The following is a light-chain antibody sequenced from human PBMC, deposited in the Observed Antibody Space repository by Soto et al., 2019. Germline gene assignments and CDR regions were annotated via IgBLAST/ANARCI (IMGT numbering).Light chain of an antibody. CDR3: QQRSSLGFT. CDR1: PSVSSY. CDR2: DAS. J-gene: IGKJ3*01. V-gene: IGKV3-11*01. Sequence: EIVLTQSPASLSFSPGERATLSCRASPSVSSYLAWYQQKPGEAPRLLIYDASTRATGIPARFRGSGSGTDFTLTISSLEPEDFAVYYCQQRSSLGFTFGPGTKVDVK.